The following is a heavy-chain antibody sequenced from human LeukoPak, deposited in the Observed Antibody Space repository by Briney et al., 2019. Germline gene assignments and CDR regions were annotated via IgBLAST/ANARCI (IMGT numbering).Heavy chain of an antibody. V-gene: IGHV4-34*01. CDR1: GFTVSSNY. CDR3: ARTYLVRGILDPPGY. CDR2: INHSGST. Sequence: GSLRLSCAASGFTVSSNYMSWIRQPPGKGLEWIGEINHSGSTNYNPSLKSRVTISVDTSKNQFSLQLTSVTAADTAVYYCARTYLVRGILDPPGYWGQGTLVTVSS. J-gene: IGHJ4*02. D-gene: IGHD3-10*01.